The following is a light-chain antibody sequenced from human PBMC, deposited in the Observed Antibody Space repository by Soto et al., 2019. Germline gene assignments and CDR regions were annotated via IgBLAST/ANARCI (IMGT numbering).Light chain of an antibody. CDR3: QQYNSYSFT. J-gene: IGKJ4*01. Sequence: DIQMTQSPSTLSASVGDRVTITCRASQSIGYWLAWYQQKPGKAPNLLIYDASSLESGVPSRFSGSGSGTEFTLTISSLQPDDFATYYCQQYNSYSFTFGGGTKVDIK. V-gene: IGKV1-5*01. CDR2: DAS. CDR1: QSIGYW.